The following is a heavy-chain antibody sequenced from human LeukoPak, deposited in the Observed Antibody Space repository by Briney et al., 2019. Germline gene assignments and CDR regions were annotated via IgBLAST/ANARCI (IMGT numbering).Heavy chain of an antibody. J-gene: IGHJ5*02. V-gene: IGHV1-8*01. D-gene: IGHD3-10*01. CDR3: ANLQEVWFGERWFDP. CDR1: GYTFTSYD. Sequence: GASVKVSCKASGYTFTSYDINWVRQATGQGLEWMGWMNPNSGNTGYAQKFQGRVTMTRNTSISTAYMELSSLRSEDTAVYYCANLQEVWFGERWFDPWGQGTLVTVSS. CDR2: MNPNSGNT.